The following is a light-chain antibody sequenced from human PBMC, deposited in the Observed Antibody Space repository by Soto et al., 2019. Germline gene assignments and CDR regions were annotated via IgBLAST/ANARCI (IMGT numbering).Light chain of an antibody. CDR2: DAS. Sequence: DLQMTQSPSTMSASVGDRVSITCRASQSISTWLAWYQQNPWKAPKLLIYDASSLQSGVPSRFSGHVSGTDCTLTISSLQPEDFATYYCQQDNSYTPFVQGTKLEIK. CDR3: QQDNSYTP. V-gene: IGKV1-5*01. CDR1: QSISTW. J-gene: IGKJ2*01.